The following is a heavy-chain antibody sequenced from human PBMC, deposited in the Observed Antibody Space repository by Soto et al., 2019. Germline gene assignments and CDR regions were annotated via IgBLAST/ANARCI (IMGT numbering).Heavy chain of an antibody. CDR3: ARGIYGDYFDAFDI. D-gene: IGHD4-17*01. Sequence: PGGSLRLSCAASGFTFSSYAMHWVRQAPGKGLEWVAVISYDGSNKYYADSVKGRFTISRDNSKNTLYLQMNSLRAEDTAVYYCARGIYGDYFDAFDIWGQGTMVTVSS. CDR1: GFTFSSYA. CDR2: ISYDGSNK. V-gene: IGHV3-30-3*01. J-gene: IGHJ3*02.